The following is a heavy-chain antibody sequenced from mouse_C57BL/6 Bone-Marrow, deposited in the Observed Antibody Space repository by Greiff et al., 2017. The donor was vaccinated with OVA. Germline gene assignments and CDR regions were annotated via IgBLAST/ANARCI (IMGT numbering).Heavy chain of an antibody. Sequence: VKLQESGAELVRPGASVKLSCKASGYTFTDYYINWVKQRPGQGLEWIARIYPGSGNTYYNEKFKGKATLTAEKSSSTAYMQLSSLTSEDSAVYFCARFRITLYDYDSYYAMDYWGQGTSVTVSS. J-gene: IGHJ4*01. CDR2: IYPGSGNT. CDR1: GYTFTDYY. V-gene: IGHV1-76*01. CDR3: ARFRITLYDYDSYYAMDY. D-gene: IGHD2-4*01.